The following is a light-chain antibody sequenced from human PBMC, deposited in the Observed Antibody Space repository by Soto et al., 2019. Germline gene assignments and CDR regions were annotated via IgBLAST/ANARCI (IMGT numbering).Light chain of an antibody. CDR3: QSYDSSLGGSKGV. CDR1: SSDIGAGYD. Sequence: QSVLTQPPSMSGAPGQRVTISCTGSSSDIGAGYDVHWYQQSPGTAPKLLIYGNINRPSGVPDRFSGSKSGTSASLAITGLQAEDEADYYCQSYDSSLGGSKGVFGGGTKLTVL. CDR2: GNI. J-gene: IGLJ3*02. V-gene: IGLV1-40*01.